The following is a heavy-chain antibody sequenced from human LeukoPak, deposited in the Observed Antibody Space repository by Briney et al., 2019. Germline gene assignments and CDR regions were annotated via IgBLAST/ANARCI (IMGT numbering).Heavy chain of an antibody. CDR1: GFTVGSNY. D-gene: IGHD1-1*01. Sequence: GGSLRLSCAASGFTVGSNYMSWVRQAPGKGLEWVSVIYSGGSTYYADSVKGRFTISRDNSKNTLYLQMNSLRAEDTAVCYCSRTTSYYGMDVWGQGTTVTVSS. CDR3: SRTTSYYGMDV. J-gene: IGHJ6*02. V-gene: IGHV3-53*01. CDR2: IYSGGST.